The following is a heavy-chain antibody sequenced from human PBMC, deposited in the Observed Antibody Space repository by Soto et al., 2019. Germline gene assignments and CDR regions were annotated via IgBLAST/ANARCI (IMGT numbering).Heavy chain of an antibody. CDR2: IDPDSGAT. CDR3: AKSPGGEWRGWFDP. V-gene: IGHV1-2*02. CDR1: GYTFTAYF. J-gene: IGHJ5*02. Sequence: QMQLVQSGAEVRKPGASVKVSCKASGYTFTAYFINWLRQAPGQGLEWMGWIDPDSGATKFAQNFQDRVTMTRDTSITTAYMELSSLTFDDTAIHYCAKSPGGEWRGWFDPWGQGTLVTVSS. D-gene: IGHD3-3*01.